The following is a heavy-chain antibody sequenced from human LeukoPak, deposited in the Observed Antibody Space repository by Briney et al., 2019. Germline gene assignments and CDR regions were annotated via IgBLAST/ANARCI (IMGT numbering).Heavy chain of an antibody. J-gene: IGHJ5*02. V-gene: IGHV4-39*01. CDR3: ARHFDSSASSSSLYNYFDP. CDR1: GDSISSSSYY. CDR2: IYYRGTT. Sequence: SETLSVTCTVSGDSISSSSYYWGWIRQPPGKVLEWIGTIYYRGTTSYNPSLKRRVAMSVDTSKNQFSLKLTSVTAADTAVYYCARHFDSSASSSSLYNYFDPWGQGTLVTVS. D-gene: IGHD6-6*01.